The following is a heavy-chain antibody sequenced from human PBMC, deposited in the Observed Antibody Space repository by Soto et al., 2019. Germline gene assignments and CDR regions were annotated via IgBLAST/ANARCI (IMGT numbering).Heavy chain of an antibody. CDR3: ARSPDIVVVVAATPSDAFDI. V-gene: IGHV3-21*01. Sequence: EVQLVASGGGLVKPGGSLRLSCAASGFTFSSYSMNWVRQAPGKGLEWVSSISSSSSYIYYADSVKGRFTISRDNAKNSLYLQMNSLRAEDTAVYYCARSPDIVVVVAATPSDAFDIWGQGTMVTVSS. CDR1: GFTFSSYS. J-gene: IGHJ3*02. CDR2: ISSSSSYI. D-gene: IGHD2-15*01.